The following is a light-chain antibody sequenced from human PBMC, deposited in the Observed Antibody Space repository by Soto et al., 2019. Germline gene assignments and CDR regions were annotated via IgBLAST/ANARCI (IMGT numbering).Light chain of an antibody. V-gene: IGKV3-20*01. CDR2: GAS. J-gene: IGKJ5*01. CDR3: QHYVSPPIT. Sequence: EIVLTQSPATLSLSPVERATLSCMASQTVRNNYLAWYQQKPGQAPRLLVYGASSRATGISDRFSGSGSGTDFTLTISRLEPEDFAVYYCQHYVSPPITFGQGTRLEIK. CDR1: QTVRNNY.